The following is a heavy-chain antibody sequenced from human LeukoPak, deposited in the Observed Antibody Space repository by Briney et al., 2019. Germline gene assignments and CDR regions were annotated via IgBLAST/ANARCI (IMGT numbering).Heavy chain of an antibody. CDR2: IYHTGST. Sequence: SETLSLTCSVSGGPISEYYWSWIRQPPGKGLEGIGYIYHTGSTNYSPSHKSRLTMSEDASRNHFSQKRVSVTAADTGVYYCARERGTTGYYYLDSWGQGILVTVSS. V-gene: IGHV4-59*01. J-gene: IGHJ4*02. CDR3: ARERGTTGYYYLDS. CDR1: GGPISEYY. D-gene: IGHD1-26*01.